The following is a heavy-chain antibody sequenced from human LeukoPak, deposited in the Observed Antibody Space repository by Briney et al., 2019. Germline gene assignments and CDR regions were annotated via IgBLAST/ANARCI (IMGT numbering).Heavy chain of an antibody. CDR3: ARHPLYYDYVWGSYRGERYYSDY. CDR1: GGSISSSNW. V-gene: IGHV4-4*02. D-gene: IGHD3-16*02. Sequence: SETLSLTCAVSGGSISSSNWWSWVRQPPGKGLEWIGEINHSGSTNYNPSLKSRVTISVDTSKNQFSLKLSSVTAADTAVYYCARHPLYYDYVWGSYRGERYYSDYWGQGTLVTVSS. J-gene: IGHJ4*02. CDR2: INHSGST.